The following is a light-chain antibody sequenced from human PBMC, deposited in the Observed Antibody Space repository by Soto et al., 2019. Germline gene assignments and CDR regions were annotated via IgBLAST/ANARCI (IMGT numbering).Light chain of an antibody. V-gene: IGKV3-15*01. CDR1: QSVRSN. J-gene: IGKJ5*01. Sequence: EIVMTQSPATLSVSSGERATLSCRASQSVRSNLAWYQQKPGQAPRLLIYGASTRATGIPARFSGSGSGTEFTLTISSLQSEDFAVYYCQQYNNWPSITFGQGTRLEIK. CDR2: GAS. CDR3: QQYNNWPSIT.